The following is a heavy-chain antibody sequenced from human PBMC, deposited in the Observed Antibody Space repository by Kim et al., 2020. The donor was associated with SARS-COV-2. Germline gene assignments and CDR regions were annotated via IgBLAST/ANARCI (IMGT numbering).Heavy chain of an antibody. Sequence: GGSLRLSCVASGFTFDTYAMSWVRQAPGKGLEWVSVISGGAVNKFYADFVRGRFTISRDNSKNTLYLQRNSLRDEDTALYYCATMVIMDGYNYFYYYAM. D-gene: IGHD2-21*01. CDR3: ATMVIMDGYNYFYYYAM. CDR2: ISGGAVNK. J-gene: IGHJ6*01. V-gene: IGHV3-23*01. CDR1: GFTFDTYA.